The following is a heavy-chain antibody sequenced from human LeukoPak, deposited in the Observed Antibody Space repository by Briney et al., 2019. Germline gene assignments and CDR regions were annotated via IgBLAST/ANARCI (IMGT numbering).Heavy chain of an antibody. Sequence: GGSLRLSCAASGFTFSSYWMSWVRQAPGKGLEWVANIKQDGSEKYYVDSVKGRFTISRDNSKNTLYLQMNSLRAEDTAVYYCAKDRGSSSGGGTYYYYMDVWGKGTTVTVSS. J-gene: IGHJ6*03. CDR2: IKQDGSEK. V-gene: IGHV3-7*01. CDR1: GFTFSSYW. CDR3: AKDRGSSSGGGTYYYYMDV. D-gene: IGHD6-6*01.